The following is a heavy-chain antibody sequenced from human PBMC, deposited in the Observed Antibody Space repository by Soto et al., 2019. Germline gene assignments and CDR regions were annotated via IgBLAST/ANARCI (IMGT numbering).Heavy chain of an antibody. D-gene: IGHD3-22*01. CDR2: ITSSSSYI. CDR3: VRARSTDSRPDY. J-gene: IGHJ4*02. CDR1: GFTFSLYS. Sequence: SLRLACAASGFTFSLYSMIWVRQAPGKGLEWVASITSSSSYIYYEDSLKGRFTISRDNAKNSLFLQLDSLRAEDTAVYFCVRARSTDSRPDYWGQGTLVTVSS. V-gene: IGHV3-21*01.